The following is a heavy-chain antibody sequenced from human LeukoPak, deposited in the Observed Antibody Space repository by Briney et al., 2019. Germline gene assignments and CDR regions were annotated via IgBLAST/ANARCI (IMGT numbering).Heavy chain of an antibody. CDR1: GYTFTSYD. Sequence: GASVKVSCKASGYTFTSYDINWVRQATGQGLEWMGWMNPNSGNTGYAQKFQGRVTITRNTSISTAYMELSGLRSEDTAVYYCARLYSSSSGIFGHYYYYYMDVWGKGTTVTVSS. CDR3: ARLYSSSSGIFGHYYYYYMDV. CDR2: MNPNSGNT. J-gene: IGHJ6*03. V-gene: IGHV1-8*03. D-gene: IGHD6-6*01.